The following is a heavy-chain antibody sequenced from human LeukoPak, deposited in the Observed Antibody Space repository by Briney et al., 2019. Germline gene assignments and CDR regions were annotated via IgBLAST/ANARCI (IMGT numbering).Heavy chain of an antibody. J-gene: IGHJ5*02. CDR2: INHSGST. V-gene: IGHV4-34*01. D-gene: IGHD3-3*01. CDR1: GGSFSGDY. CDR3: AKHLRRRFFSKTLGFDP. Sequence: SETLSLTCAVYGGSFSGDYWSWIRQPPGQGLEWVGEINHSGSTNYNPSLKSRVTISLDSSKNQFSLKLSSVTAADTAVYYCAKHLRRRFFSKTLGFDPWGQGTLVTVSS.